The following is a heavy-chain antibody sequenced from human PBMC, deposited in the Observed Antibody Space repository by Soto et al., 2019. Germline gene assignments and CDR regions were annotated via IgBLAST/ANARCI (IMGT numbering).Heavy chain of an antibody. CDR3: AKGSTYSFYFDH. V-gene: IGHV3-23*01. D-gene: IGHD5-18*01. CDR1: VFSFSSYD. Sequence: GWSLRLSCVSYVFSFSSYDMSWVRQAPGKGLEWVSFIIGNSGTTYYADSVKGRFTISRDNSKNTLYLQMSRLGAEDTAAYYCAKGSTYSFYFDHWGQGTLVTVSS. CDR2: IIGNSGTT. J-gene: IGHJ4*01.